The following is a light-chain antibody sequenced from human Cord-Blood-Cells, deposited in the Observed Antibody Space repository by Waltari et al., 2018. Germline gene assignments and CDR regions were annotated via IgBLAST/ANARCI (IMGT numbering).Light chain of an antibody. J-gene: IGKJ2*01. Sequence: DIVMTQSPYSLAVSLGERATINCKSSQSVLYSSNNKTYLAWYQQKPGQPPKLLIYWASTRESGVPDRFSGSGSVTDFTLTISSLQAEDVAVYYCQQYYSTPYTFGQGTKLEIK. CDR2: WAS. CDR1: QSVLYSSNNKTY. CDR3: QQYYSTPYT. V-gene: IGKV4-1*01.